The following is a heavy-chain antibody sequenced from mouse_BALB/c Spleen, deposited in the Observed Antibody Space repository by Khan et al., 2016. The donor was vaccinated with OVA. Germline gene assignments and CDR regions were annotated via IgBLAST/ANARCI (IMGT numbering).Heavy chain of an antibody. CDR3: VRGVLGLKTWFAY. Sequence: VQLKESGPELVKPGASVKMSCKASGYTFSSYDIHWVRQKPGQGLEWIGYINPYNDYTKFNEKFKGKATLTSDKSSSTAYMELSSLTSEDSAVFYCVRGVLGLKTWFAYWGQGTLVTVSA. CDR2: INPYNDYT. V-gene: IGHV1S136*01. J-gene: IGHJ3*01. CDR1: GYTFSSYD. D-gene: IGHD3-1*01.